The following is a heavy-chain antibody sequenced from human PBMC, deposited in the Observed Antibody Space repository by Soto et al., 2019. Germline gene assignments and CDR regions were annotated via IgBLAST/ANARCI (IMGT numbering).Heavy chain of an antibody. CDR3: ARESEDLTSNFDY. J-gene: IGHJ4*02. Sequence: GGSLRVSCAASLFTFTRYSMNWVRQAPGKGLEWVSSISSTTNYIYYGDSMKGRFTISRDNAKNSLYLEMNSLRAEDTAVYYCARESEDLTSNFDYWGQGTLVTVSS. V-gene: IGHV3-21*06. CDR2: ISSTTNYI. CDR1: LFTFTRYS.